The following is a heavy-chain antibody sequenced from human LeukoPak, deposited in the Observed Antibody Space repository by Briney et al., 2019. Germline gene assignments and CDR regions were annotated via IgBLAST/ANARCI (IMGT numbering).Heavy chain of an antibody. J-gene: IGHJ4*02. Sequence: ASVKVSCKASGYTFTSYYMHWVRQAPGQGLEWMGIINPSGGSTSYAQKFQGRVTMTRDTSTSTVYMELSSLRSEDTAVYYCARDLLGDCSGGSCYYERNDYWGQGTLVTVSS. CDR1: GYTFTSYY. CDR2: INPSGGST. D-gene: IGHD2-15*01. V-gene: IGHV1-46*01. CDR3: ARDLLGDCSGGSCYYERNDY.